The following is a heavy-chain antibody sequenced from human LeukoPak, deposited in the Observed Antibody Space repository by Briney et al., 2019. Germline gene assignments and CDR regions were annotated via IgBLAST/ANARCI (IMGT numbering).Heavy chain of an antibody. J-gene: IGHJ4*02. CDR2: IHYTGST. V-gene: IGHV4-59*01. Sequence: PSETLSLTCIVSSGXISTYYWSWIRQPPGKRLEWIGFIHYTGSTNYNPSLKSRVTISVDTSKNQFSLKLNSVTAADTAVYFCARSSGSRYYIDYWGQGALVTVSS. D-gene: IGHD1-26*01. CDR1: SGXISTYY. CDR3: ARSSGSRYYIDY.